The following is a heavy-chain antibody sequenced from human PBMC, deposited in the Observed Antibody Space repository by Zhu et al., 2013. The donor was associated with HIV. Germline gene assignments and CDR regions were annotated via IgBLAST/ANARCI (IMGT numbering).Heavy chain of an antibody. CDR3: AAPAVAGSLYWYFDL. J-gene: IGHJ2*01. D-gene: IGHD6-19*01. CDR2: ISGSGGST. CDR1: GFTFSSYA. Sequence: EVQLLESGGGLVQPGGSLRLSCAASGFTFSSYAMSWVRQAPGKGLEWVSAISGSGGSTYYADSVKGRFTISRDNSKNTLYLQMNSLRAEDTAVYYCAAPAVAGSLYWYFDLWGLAPWSLSPQ. V-gene: IGHV3-23*01.